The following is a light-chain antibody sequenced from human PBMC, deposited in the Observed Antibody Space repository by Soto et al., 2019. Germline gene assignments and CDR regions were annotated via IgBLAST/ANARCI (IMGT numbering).Light chain of an antibody. CDR3: CSYAGSYTYV. CDR2: DVR. Sequence: SALPQPRSVSGSPGQSVTISCTGTSSDVGGYNSVSWYQHHPDKAPKLIIYDVRKRPSGVPDRFSGSKSGNTASLTISGLQSEDETDYYCCSYAGSYTYVFGTGTKVTVL. CDR1: SSDVGGYNS. J-gene: IGLJ1*01. V-gene: IGLV2-11*01.